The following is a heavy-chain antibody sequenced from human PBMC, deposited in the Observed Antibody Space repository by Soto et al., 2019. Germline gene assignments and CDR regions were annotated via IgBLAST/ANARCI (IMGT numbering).Heavy chain of an antibody. Sequence: QVQLVQSGAAVKKPGASAKVSCKASGYTFTSDGISWVRQAPGQGLEWMGWISAYNGNTNYAQKLQGRVTMTTDTPTSTAYMEVKSLRADDTGVYYCARDTYYYCGMDVWCQGSTVTVYS. V-gene: IGHV1-18*01. CDR3: ARDTYYYCGMDV. J-gene: IGHJ6*02. CDR2: ISAYNGNT. CDR1: GYTFTSDG.